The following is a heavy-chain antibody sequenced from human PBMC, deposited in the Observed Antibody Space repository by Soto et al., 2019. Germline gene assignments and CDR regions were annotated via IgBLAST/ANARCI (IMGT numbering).Heavy chain of an antibody. CDR1: GFTFSSYS. V-gene: IGHV3-48*02. CDR3: ARDYEGSGWYLANYYYGMDV. J-gene: IGHJ6*02. Sequence: GGSLRLSCAASGFTFSSYSMNWVRQAPGKGLEWVSYISSSSSTIYYADSVKGRFTISRDNAKNSLYLQMNSLRDEDTAVYYCARDYEGSGWYLANYYYGMDVWGQGTTVTVS. CDR2: ISSSSSTI. D-gene: IGHD6-19*01.